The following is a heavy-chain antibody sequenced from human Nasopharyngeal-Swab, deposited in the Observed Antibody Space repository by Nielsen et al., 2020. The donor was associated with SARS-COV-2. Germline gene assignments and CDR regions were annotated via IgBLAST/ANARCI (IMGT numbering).Heavy chain of an antibody. J-gene: IGHJ4*02. Sequence: PGRALEWLALIYWDDDKRYSPSLKSRLTITKDTSKNQVVLTMTNMDPVDTATYYCARAYYYDSSGCHFDYWGQGTLVTVSS. CDR2: IYWDDDK. V-gene: IGHV2-5*02. CDR3: ARAYYYDSSGCHFDY. D-gene: IGHD3-22*01.